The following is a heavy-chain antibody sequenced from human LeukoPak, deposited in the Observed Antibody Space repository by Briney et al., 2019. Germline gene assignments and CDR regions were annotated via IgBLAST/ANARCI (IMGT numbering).Heavy chain of an antibody. CDR3: ARYRYDSSGYGTYYFDY. J-gene: IGHJ4*02. V-gene: IGHV1-18*01. CDR1: GYTFTSYG. CDR2: ISAYNGNT. D-gene: IGHD3-22*01. Sequence: ASVKVSCKASGYTFTSYGISWVRQAPGQGLEWMGWISAYNGNTNYAQKLQGRVTMTTDTSMSTAYMELRSLRSDDTAVYYCARYRYDSSGYGTYYFDYWGQGTLVTVSS.